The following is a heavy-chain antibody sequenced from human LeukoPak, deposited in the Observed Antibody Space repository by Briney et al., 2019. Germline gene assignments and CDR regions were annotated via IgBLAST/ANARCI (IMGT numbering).Heavy chain of an antibody. Sequence: GGSLRLSCAASGFTFSSYAMHWVRQAPGKGLEWVAVISYDGSNKYYAGSVKGRFTISRDNSKNTLYLQMNSLRAEDTAVYYCAREYDSSGYYYENWFDPWGQGTLVTVSS. CDR1: GFTFSSYA. CDR3: AREYDSSGYYYENWFDP. V-gene: IGHV3-30-3*01. CDR2: ISYDGSNK. D-gene: IGHD3-22*01. J-gene: IGHJ5*02.